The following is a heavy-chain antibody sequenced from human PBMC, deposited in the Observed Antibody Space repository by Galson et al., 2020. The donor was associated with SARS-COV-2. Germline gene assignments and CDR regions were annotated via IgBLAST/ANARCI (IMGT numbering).Heavy chain of an antibody. J-gene: IGHJ5*02. D-gene: IGHD3-9*01. CDR1: GYTFTGYY. V-gene: IGHV1-2*02. CDR2: INPNSGGT. CDR3: ARDYYDILTGSPLIYNWFDP. Sequence: ASVKVSCKASGYTFTGYYMHWVRQAPGQGLEWMGWINPNSGGTNYAQKSQGRVTMTRDTSISTAYMELSRLRSDGTAVYYCARDYYDILTGSPLIYNWFDPWGQGTLVTVSS.